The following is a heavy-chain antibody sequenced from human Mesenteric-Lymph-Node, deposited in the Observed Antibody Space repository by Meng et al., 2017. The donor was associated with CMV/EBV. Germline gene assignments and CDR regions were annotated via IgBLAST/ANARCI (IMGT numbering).Heavy chain of an antibody. CDR2: ISSSGYTI. J-gene: IGHJ4*02. D-gene: IGHD3-16*01. Sequence: GESLKISCAASGFTFSDFSMNWIRQAPGKGLEWVSYISSSGYTIYYADSVKGRFTISRDNAKKSLYLQMNSLSAEDTAVYYCARDAFGFDYWGQGTLVTVSS. CDR1: GFTFSDFS. CDR3: ARDAFGFDY. V-gene: IGHV3-11*04.